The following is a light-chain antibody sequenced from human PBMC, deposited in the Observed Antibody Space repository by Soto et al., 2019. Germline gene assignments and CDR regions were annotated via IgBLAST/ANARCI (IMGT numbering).Light chain of an antibody. Sequence: GDRVTITCQASQTISSYLNWYQQKPGKAPKLLIYAASSLQSGVTSRFSGSGSGTDFTLTISSLQPEDFATYYCQQSYSTPYTFGQGTKLEIK. V-gene: IGKV1-39*01. CDR3: QQSYSTPYT. CDR1: QTISSY. J-gene: IGKJ2*01. CDR2: AAS.